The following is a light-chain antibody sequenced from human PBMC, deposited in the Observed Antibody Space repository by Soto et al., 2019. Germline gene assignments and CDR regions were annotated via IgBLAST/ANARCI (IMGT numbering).Light chain of an antibody. CDR3: CSYAGSSTVV. CDR1: SSVVGSYNL. CDR2: EGS. J-gene: IGLJ1*01. Sequence: QSALTQPASVSGSPGQSITISCTGTSSVVGSYNLVSWYQQHPGKAPKLMIYEGSKRPSGVSNRFSGSKSGNTASLTISGLQAEDEADYYCCSYAGSSTVVFGTGTKVTVL. V-gene: IGLV2-23*03.